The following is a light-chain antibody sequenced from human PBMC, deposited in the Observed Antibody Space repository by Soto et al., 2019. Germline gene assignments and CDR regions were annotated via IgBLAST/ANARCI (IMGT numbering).Light chain of an antibody. CDR1: QSVSSSY. Sequence: EIVLTQSPGSPSLSPGERATLSCRASQSVSSSYLAWYQQKPGQAHRLLIYGAYTRATGIQDRFSGSGSGTDFTLTIRRLEPEDFAVYYCKQYGRSPLTFGPGTKVDI. V-gene: IGKV3-20*01. J-gene: IGKJ3*01. CDR2: GAY. CDR3: KQYGRSPLT.